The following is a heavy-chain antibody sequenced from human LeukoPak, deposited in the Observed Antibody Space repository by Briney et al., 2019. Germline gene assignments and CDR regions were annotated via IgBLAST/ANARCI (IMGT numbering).Heavy chain of an antibody. CDR3: ARLTRFRDGYNPPLGY. V-gene: IGHV4-39*01. Sequence: SETLSLTCTVSGGSISSSSYYWGWIRQPPGKGLEWIGSIYYSGSTYYNPSLKSRVTISVYTSKNQFSLKLSSVTAADTAVYYCARLTRFRDGYNPPLGYWGQGTLVTVSS. J-gene: IGHJ4*02. D-gene: IGHD5-24*01. CDR1: GGSISSSSYY. CDR2: IYYSGST.